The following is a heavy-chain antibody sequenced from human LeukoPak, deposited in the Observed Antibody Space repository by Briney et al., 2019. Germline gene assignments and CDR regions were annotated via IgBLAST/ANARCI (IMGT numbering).Heavy chain of an antibody. V-gene: IGHV3-7*01. Sequence: GGSLRLSCAASGFAFSSYWTGWVRQAPGKGLEWVASINQDGSEKYYVDFVKGRFTISRDNAKKSLYLQMNSLRVEDTAVYYCARASSGRYFQFIDDWGQGTLVTVSS. CDR2: INQDGSEK. D-gene: IGHD1-26*01. CDR1: GFAFSSYW. J-gene: IGHJ4*02. CDR3: ARASSGRYFQFIDD.